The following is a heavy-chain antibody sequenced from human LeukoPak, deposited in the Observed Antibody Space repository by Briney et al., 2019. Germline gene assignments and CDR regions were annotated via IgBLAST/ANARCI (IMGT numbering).Heavy chain of an antibody. D-gene: IGHD6-13*01. CDR2: INPNSGGT. J-gene: IGHJ4*02. V-gene: IGHV1-2*02. Sequence: ASVKVSCKASGYTFTVYFMHWVRQAPGQGLEWMGWINPNSGGTNYAQKFQGRVTMTRDTSISTAYMELSRLRSDETAVYYCARGPKRIAAAGTPGMAGYWGEGTLVTVSS. CDR3: ARGPKRIAAAGTPGMAGY. CDR1: GYTFTVYF.